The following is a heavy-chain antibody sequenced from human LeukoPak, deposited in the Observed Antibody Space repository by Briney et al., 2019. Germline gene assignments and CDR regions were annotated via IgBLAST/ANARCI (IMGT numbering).Heavy chain of an antibody. Sequence: GGSLRLSCSASGFTFSSYAMHWVRQAPGKGLEYVSAISSNGGSTYYADSVKGRFTTSRDNAKNSLYLQMSNLRAEDTAVYFCARGGGLDVWGQGATVTVSS. D-gene: IGHD3-16*01. CDR1: GFTFSSYA. CDR2: ISSNGGST. V-gene: IGHV3-64*04. CDR3: ARGGGLDV. J-gene: IGHJ6*02.